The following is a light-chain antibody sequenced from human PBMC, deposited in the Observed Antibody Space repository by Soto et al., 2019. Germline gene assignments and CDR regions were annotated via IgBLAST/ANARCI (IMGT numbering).Light chain of an antibody. CDR1: QSIASY. V-gene: IGKV1-39*01. J-gene: IGKJ1*01. CDR3: QQSYSILWT. Sequence: DIQMTQSPSSLSSSLVDRFSITCRASQSIASYLNWYQQKSRKAPKLLIYAASRLQPGVPSRFSGSGSGTDFTLAISSLQPEDFATYYCQQSYSILWTFGQGTKVDIK. CDR2: AAS.